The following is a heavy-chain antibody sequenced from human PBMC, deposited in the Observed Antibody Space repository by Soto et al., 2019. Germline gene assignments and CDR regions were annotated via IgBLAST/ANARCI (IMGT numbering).Heavy chain of an antibody. CDR2: ISYAGSNK. J-gene: IGHJ4*02. Sequence: PGGSLRLSCAASGFTFSSYGMQWVRQAPGKGLEWVAVISYAGSNKYYADSVKGRFTISRDNYKNTLYLQMNSLRAEDTAAYYCSKMYSGYGNDYWGQGTLVTVSS. CDR1: GFTFSSYG. V-gene: IGHV3-30*18. CDR3: SKMYSGYGNDY. D-gene: IGHD5-12*01.